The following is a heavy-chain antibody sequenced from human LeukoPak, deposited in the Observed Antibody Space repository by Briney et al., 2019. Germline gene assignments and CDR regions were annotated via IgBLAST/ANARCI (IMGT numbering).Heavy chain of an antibody. CDR1: GFIFSSHE. Sequence: GGSLRLSCAASGFIFSSHEMKWVRQDPGEGLEWVSYISSSGSTIYYADSVKGRFTISRDNAKNSLYLQMNSLRAEETAVYYCAGVFWVTGDPGLDYWGQGTLVTVSS. CDR3: AGVFWVTGDPGLDY. V-gene: IGHV3-48*03. CDR2: ISSSGSTI. J-gene: IGHJ4*02. D-gene: IGHD7-27*01.